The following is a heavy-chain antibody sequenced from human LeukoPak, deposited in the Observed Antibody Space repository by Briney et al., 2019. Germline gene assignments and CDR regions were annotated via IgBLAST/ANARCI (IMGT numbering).Heavy chain of an antibody. J-gene: IGHJ3*02. CDR1: GFSLTTSGLG. CDR2: VSWNDDK. Sequence: SGPTLVNPTQTLTLTCTFSGFSLTTSGLGVGWIRQPPGKALEWLALVSWNDDKRYSPSLMSRLTITKDPSKNQVVLTMTNIDPVDTATYYCAHSLPSGYCDSTSCLGPFDIWGQGTMVTVSS. CDR3: AHSLPSGYCDSTSCLGPFDI. V-gene: IGHV2-5*01. D-gene: IGHD2-2*01.